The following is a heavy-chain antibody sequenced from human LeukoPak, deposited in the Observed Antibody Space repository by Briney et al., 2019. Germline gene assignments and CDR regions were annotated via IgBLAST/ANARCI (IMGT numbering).Heavy chain of an antibody. Sequence: ASVKVSCKASGYTFTGYYMHWVRQAPGQGLEWMGWINPNSGGTNYAQKFQGRVTMTRDTSISTAYMELSRLRSDDTAVYYCARAIGGQWLVRKWYFDYWGQGTLVTVSS. CDR2: INPNSGGT. CDR1: GYTFTGYY. J-gene: IGHJ4*02. CDR3: ARAIGGQWLVRKWYFDY. V-gene: IGHV1-2*02. D-gene: IGHD6-19*01.